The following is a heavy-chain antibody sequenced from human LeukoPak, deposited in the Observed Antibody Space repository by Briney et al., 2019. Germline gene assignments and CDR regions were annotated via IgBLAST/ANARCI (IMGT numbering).Heavy chain of an antibody. CDR1: GGSISSYY. Sequence: SETLSLTCTVSGGSISSYYWSWIRQPAGKGLEWIRRIYTSGSTNYNPSLKSRVTMSVDTSKNQFSLKLSSVTAADTAVYYCARAPPGIAVAGTAPYGMDVWGQGTTVTVSS. V-gene: IGHV4-4*07. J-gene: IGHJ6*02. CDR3: ARAPPGIAVAGTAPYGMDV. CDR2: IYTSGST. D-gene: IGHD6-19*01.